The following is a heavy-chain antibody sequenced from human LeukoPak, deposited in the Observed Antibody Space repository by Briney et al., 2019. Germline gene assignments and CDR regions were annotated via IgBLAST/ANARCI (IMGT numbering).Heavy chain of an antibody. CDR3: AKDRDIAAVLPQAFDY. Sequence: GGSLRLSCAASRFTFSSYTMSWVRQAPGKGLEWVSGISGGGVGTYYADSVKGRFTISRDNSKNTLYLQMNSLRAEDTAVYYCAKDRDIAAVLPQAFDYWGQGTLVTVSS. V-gene: IGHV3-23*01. CDR1: RFTFSSYT. CDR2: ISGGGVGT. J-gene: IGHJ4*02. D-gene: IGHD6-13*01.